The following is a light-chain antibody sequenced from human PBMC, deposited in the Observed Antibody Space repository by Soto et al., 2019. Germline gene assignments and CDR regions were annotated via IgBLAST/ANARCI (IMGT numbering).Light chain of an antibody. V-gene: IGKV1-8*01. CDR3: KQYYNYPPYT. J-gene: IGKJ2*01. CDR2: AGS. Sequence: AIRMTQSPSSFSASTGDRVTITCRASQGISSYLAWYQQKPGKTPKLLIYAGSTLQSGVPSRFSVSGSEKDFTLTVSCLHSEDFATYYCKQYYNYPPYTFGQGTELEIK. CDR1: QGISSY.